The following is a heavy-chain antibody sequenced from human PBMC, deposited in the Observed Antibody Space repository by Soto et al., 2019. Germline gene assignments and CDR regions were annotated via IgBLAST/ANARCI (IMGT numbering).Heavy chain of an antibody. Sequence: PGGSLRLSCAASGFTFSSYGMHWVRQAPGKGLEWVAVISYDGSNKYYADSVKGRFTISRDNSKNTLYLQMNSLRAEDTAVYYCAKEMGDIVVVPAAIGDSNYFDYWGQGTLVTVSS. J-gene: IGHJ4*02. V-gene: IGHV3-30*18. D-gene: IGHD2-2*02. CDR3: AKEMGDIVVVPAAIGDSNYFDY. CDR2: ISYDGSNK. CDR1: GFTFSSYG.